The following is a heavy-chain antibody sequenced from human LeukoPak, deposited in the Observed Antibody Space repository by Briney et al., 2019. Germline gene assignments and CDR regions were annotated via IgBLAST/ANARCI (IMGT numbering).Heavy chain of an antibody. V-gene: IGHV3-7*01. CDR3: ARDCSSTSCYAWYFQH. D-gene: IGHD2-2*01. Sequence: GGSLRLSCAASGFTFSSYAMNWVRQAPGKGLEWVANIKEDGSDKQYVDSVRGRFTISRDNAKNSLYLQMNSLRAEDTAVYYCARDCSSTSCYAWYFQHWGQGTLVTVSS. J-gene: IGHJ1*01. CDR2: IKEDGSDK. CDR1: GFTFSSYA.